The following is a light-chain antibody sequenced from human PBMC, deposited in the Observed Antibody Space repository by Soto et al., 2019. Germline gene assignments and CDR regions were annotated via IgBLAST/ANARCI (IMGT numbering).Light chain of an antibody. CDR3: QQYGSSPRFT. V-gene: IGKV3-20*01. J-gene: IGKJ3*01. CDR2: GAS. Sequence: EIVLTQSPGTLSLSPGERATLSCRASQSVSSSYLAWYQQKPGQAPRHLIYGASSRATGIPDRFSGSGSGTDFTHTISRLEPEDFAVYYCQQYGSSPRFTFGPGTKVDIK. CDR1: QSVSSSY.